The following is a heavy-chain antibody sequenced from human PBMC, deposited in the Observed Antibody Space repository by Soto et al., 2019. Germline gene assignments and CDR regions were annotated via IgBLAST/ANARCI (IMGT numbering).Heavy chain of an antibody. Sequence: QVQLVQSGAEVKKPGASVKVSCKASGYTFTSYGISWVRQAPGQGLEWRGWISAYNGNTNYAQKLQGRVTMTTDTSTSTAYMELRSLRSDDTAVYYCARDLRRHSGVVVDWFDPWGQGTLVTVSS. CDR1: GYTFTSYG. CDR3: ARDLRRHSGVVVDWFDP. V-gene: IGHV1-18*01. CDR2: ISAYNGNT. J-gene: IGHJ5*02. D-gene: IGHD3-3*01.